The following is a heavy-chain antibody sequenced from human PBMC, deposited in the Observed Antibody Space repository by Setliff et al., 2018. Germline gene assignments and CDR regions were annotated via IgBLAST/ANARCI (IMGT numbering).Heavy chain of an antibody. Sequence: GSLRLSCAASGFTFSSFAMHWLRQAPGKGLEWVAVISYDRSNKNYADSVKGRFTISRDNSKNSLYLQMNSLRAEDTAVYYCARVGYGVEWGQGTLVTVSS. V-gene: IGHV3-30-3*01. CDR2: ISYDRSNK. J-gene: IGHJ4*02. CDR1: GFTFSSFA. CDR3: ARVGYGVE. D-gene: IGHD3-10*01.